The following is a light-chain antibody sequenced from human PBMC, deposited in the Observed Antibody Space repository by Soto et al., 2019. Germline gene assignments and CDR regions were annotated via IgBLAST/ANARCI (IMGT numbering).Light chain of an antibody. J-gene: IGKJ2*01. Sequence: DIQMSQSPSSLSASVGDSVTITCRASETIIDYLNWYQQQPGEAPKLLIFSASSLHSGVPSRFRGSGSGTHFTLTISSLQPEAFATYFCQQSFSAPRTFRQGTKLQAK. CDR3: QQSFSAPRT. CDR2: SAS. CDR1: ETIIDY. V-gene: IGKV1-39*01.